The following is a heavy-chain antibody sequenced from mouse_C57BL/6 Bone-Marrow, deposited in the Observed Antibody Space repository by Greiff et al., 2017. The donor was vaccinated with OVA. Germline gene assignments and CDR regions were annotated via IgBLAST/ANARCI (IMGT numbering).Heavy chain of an antibody. CDR1: GYTFTSYW. CDR2: IDPSDSYT. J-gene: IGHJ3*01. V-gene: IGHV1-50*01. Sequence: QVQLQQPGAELVKPGASVKLSCKASGYTFTSYWMQWVKQRPGQGLEWIGEIDPSDSYTNYNQKFKGKATLTVDTSSSTAYMQLSSLTSEDSAVYYCARHYGSSYRAYWGQGTLVTVSA. D-gene: IGHD1-1*01. CDR3: ARHYGSSYRAY.